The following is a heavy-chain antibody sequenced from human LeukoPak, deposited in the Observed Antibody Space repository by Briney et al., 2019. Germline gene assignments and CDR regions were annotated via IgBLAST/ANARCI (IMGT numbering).Heavy chain of an antibody. V-gene: IGHV1-46*01. Sequence: EASVTVSCKASGYAFTSYYIYWVRKAPGQGLEWMGIINPSGGSTTYAQKFQGRVTMTRDTSTSTVYMELSSLGYEDTAVYYCARSRSGDYWGQGTLVTVSS. CDR2: INPSGGST. CDR1: GYAFTSYY. CDR3: ARSRSGDY. J-gene: IGHJ4*02.